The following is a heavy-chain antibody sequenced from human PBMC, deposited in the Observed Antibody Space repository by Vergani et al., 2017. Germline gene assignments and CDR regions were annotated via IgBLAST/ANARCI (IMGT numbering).Heavy chain of an antibody. CDR1: GYTLTELS. J-gene: IGHJ6*03. CDR2: FDPEDGET. D-gene: IGHD4-17*01. Sequence: QVQLVQSGAEVKKPGASVKVSCKVSGYTLTELSMHWVRQAPGKGLEWMGGFDPEDGETIYAQKFQGRVTITRDTSASTAYMELSSLRSEDTAVYYCARDLYGDYPYYYYYMDVWGKGTTVTVSS. V-gene: IGHV1-24*01. CDR3: ARDLYGDYPYYYYYMDV.